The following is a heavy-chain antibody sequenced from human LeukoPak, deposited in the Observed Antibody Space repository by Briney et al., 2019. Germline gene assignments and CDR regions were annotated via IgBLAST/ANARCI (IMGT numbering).Heavy chain of an antibody. D-gene: IGHD3-10*01. CDR3: ATDPYYGPGSYYKFGY. CDR2: FDPEDGET. V-gene: IGHV1-24*01. CDR1: GYTLTDLS. J-gene: IGHJ4*02. Sequence: ASVKVSCKVSGYTLTDLSMHWVRQAPGKGLEWMGGFDPEDGETIYAQKFQGRVTMTEDTSTDTAYMELSSLRSEDTAVYYCATDPYYGPGSYYKFGYWGQGTLVSVSS.